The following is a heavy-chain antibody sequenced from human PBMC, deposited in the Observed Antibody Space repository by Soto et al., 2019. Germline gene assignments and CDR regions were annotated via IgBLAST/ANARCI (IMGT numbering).Heavy chain of an antibody. J-gene: IGHJ4*02. V-gene: IGHV3-74*01. CDR1: GFTFRNYW. CDR3: VRDSHGDY. CDR2: IDHDGPT. Sequence: EVQLVESGGGLVQPGGSLRLSCAGSGFTFRNYWMHWVRQAPGKGLEWVSRIDHDGPTDYADSVRGRFTISRDNAVNTLYLQMDSLRPEDTAVYYCVRDSHGDYWGQGTLVTVSS.